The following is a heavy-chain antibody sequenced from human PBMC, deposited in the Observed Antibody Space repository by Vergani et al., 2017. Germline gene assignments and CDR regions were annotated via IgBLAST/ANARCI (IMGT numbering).Heavy chain of an antibody. CDR3: NRDEASEYSYGYLGLDRYGMDV. CDR2: IRSKAYGGTT. Sequence: EVQLVESGVGLVQPGRSLRLSCTVSGFTFGDYAMSWVRQAPGKGLEWVGFIRSKAYGGTTEYAASVKGRFTISRDDSKSIAYLQMNSLKTEDTAVYYCNRDEASEYSYGYLGLDRYGMDVWGQGP. CDR1: GFTFGDYA. V-gene: IGHV3-49*04. D-gene: IGHD5-18*01. J-gene: IGHJ6*02.